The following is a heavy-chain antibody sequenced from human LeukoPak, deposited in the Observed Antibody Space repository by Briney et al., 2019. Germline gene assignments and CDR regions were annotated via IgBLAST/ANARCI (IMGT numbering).Heavy chain of an antibody. CDR1: GFTFSSYA. J-gene: IGHJ4*02. CDR2: ISGNSGSDT. CDR3: AKGSSSGRPYFFDY. D-gene: IGHD3-10*01. Sequence: GGSLRPSCAASGFTFSSYAMGWVRQAPGKGLEWFSAISGNSGSDTYYADAVKGRFTISRDNSKTTLYLEMNSLRAEDTAVYYCAKGSSSGRPYFFDYWGQGSLVAVSS. V-gene: IGHV3-23*01.